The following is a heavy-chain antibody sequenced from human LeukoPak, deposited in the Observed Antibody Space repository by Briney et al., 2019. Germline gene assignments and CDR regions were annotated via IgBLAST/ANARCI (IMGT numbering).Heavy chain of an antibody. D-gene: IGHD1-26*01. J-gene: IGHJ4*02. Sequence: GGSLRLSCAASVFTFSSYSMNWVRQAPGKGLEWVSYISSSSSTIYYADSVRGRFTISRDNAKNSLYLQMNSLRAEDTAVYYCARASRWELLSGPNFDYWGQGTLVTVSS. CDR2: ISSSSSTI. CDR1: VFTFSSYS. CDR3: ARASRWELLSGPNFDY. V-gene: IGHV3-48*04.